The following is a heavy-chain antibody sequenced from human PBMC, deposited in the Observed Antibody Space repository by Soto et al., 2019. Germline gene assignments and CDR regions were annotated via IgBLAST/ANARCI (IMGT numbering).Heavy chain of an antibody. CDR2: IKLDGVEK. CDR3: ARVASDHGWIFDY. V-gene: IGHV3-7*01. Sequence: GGSLRLSCEAPGLTETNSYLSWVRQAPGKGLEWVANIKLDGVEKYYVDSVKGRFTLSRDNAKNSLQLRMSCLRDEDTAIYLCARVASDHGWIFDYCGLGTLVTVSS. J-gene: IGHJ4*01. D-gene: IGHD6-19*01. CDR1: GLTETNSY.